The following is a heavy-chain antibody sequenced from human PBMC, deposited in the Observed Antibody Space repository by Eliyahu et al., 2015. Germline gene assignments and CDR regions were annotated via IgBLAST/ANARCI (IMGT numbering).Heavy chain of an antibody. CDR1: GFXLSSYS. D-gene: IGHD6-6*01. CDR2: ISSSSSTI. CDR3: ARDRGLYSSSSSWFDP. V-gene: IGHV3-48*02. Sequence: EVQLVXSGGGLVXPGGSLXXSCAAXGFXLSSYSMNWVRQAPGKGLEWVSYISSSSSTIYYADSVKGRFTISRDNAKNSLYLQMNSLRDEDTAVYYCARDRGLYSSSSSWFDPWGQGTLVTVSS. J-gene: IGHJ5*02.